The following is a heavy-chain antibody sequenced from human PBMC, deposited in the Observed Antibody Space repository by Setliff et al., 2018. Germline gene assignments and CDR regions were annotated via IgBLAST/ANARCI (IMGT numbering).Heavy chain of an antibody. CDR3: AKVKKQLIRGSGLDL. J-gene: IGHJ5*02. CDR2: IRFDGTTK. D-gene: IGHD3-10*01. V-gene: IGHV3-30*02. Sequence: QAGGSLRLSCAASGFNFGSYGMHWVHQAPGKGLEWVAFIRFDGTTKYYADSVKGRFTISRDNSQNTLYLQMDSLRPEDTAVYYCAKVKKQLIRGSGLDLWGQGTLVTVSS. CDR1: GFNFGSYG.